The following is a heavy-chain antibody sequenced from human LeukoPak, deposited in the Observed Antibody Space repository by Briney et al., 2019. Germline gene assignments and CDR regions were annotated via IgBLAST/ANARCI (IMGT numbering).Heavy chain of an antibody. CDR2: IYHSGST. V-gene: IGHV4-30-2*01. CDR3: ARGSRVTGIDY. D-gene: IGHD2-21*02. CDR1: GGSISSGGYS. J-gene: IGHJ4*02. Sequence: SETLSLTCAVSGGSISSGGYSWSWIRQPPGKGLEWIGYIYHSGSTYYNPSLKSRVTISVDRSKNQFSLKLSSVTAADTAVYYCARGSRVTGIDYWGQGTLVTVSS.